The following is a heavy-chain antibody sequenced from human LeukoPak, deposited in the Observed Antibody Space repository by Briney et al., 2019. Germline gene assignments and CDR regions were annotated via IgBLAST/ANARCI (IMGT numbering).Heavy chain of an antibody. D-gene: IGHD2-8*01. Sequence: SETLSLTCTVSGGSISSYFWSWIRQPAGKGLEWIGRIYISGSTNYNPSLKSRVTMSVDTSKNQFSLNLSSVTAADTAVYYCARVQHYGSNAIPTDYWGQGTLVAVSS. J-gene: IGHJ4*02. CDR3: ARVQHYGSNAIPTDY. CDR1: GGSISSYF. CDR2: IYISGST. V-gene: IGHV4-4*07.